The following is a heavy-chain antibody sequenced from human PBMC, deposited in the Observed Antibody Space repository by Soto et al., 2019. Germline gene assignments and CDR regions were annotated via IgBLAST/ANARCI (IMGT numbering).Heavy chain of an antibody. CDR1: GFTFSTYG. CDR2: TWFDGSNK. V-gene: IGHV3-33*01. J-gene: IGHJ4*02. D-gene: IGHD1-26*01. Sequence: QVQLVESGGGVVQPGRSLTLSCEASGFTFSTYGMHWVRQAPGKGLEWVAFTWFDGSNKYYADSVKGRFTISRDNSKNTLYLQMDSLRAQDTAVYFCARRHDGGNYFSDLDYWGQGTLVTVSS. CDR3: ARRHDGGNYFSDLDY.